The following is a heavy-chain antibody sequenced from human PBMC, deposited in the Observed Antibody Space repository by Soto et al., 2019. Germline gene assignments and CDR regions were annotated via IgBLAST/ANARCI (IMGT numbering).Heavy chain of an antibody. V-gene: IGHV3-7*01. CDR3: ARRLGGGLGYCSSPSCYYFDY. D-gene: IGHD2-2*01. CDR2: IKQDGSEK. J-gene: IGHJ4*02. CDR1: GFTFSSYW. Sequence: GGSLRLSCAASGFTFSSYWMSWVRQAPGKGLEWVANIKQDGSEKYYVDSVKGRFTISRDNAKNSLYLQMNSLRAEDTAVYYCARRLGGGLGYCSSPSCYYFDYWGQGTLVTVSS.